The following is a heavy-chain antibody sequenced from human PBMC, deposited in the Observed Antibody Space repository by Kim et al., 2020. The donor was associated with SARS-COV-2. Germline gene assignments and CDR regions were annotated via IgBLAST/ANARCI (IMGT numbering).Heavy chain of an antibody. V-gene: IGHV3-30*18. J-gene: IGHJ4*02. CDR2: ISYDGSNK. Sequence: GGYLRLSCAASGFTFSSYGMHWVRQAPGKGLEWVAVISYDGSNKYYADSVKGRFTISRDNSKNTLYLQMNSLRAEDTAVYYCAKPHSGSYRDYFDYWGQG. D-gene: IGHD1-26*01. CDR1: GFTFSSYG. CDR3: AKPHSGSYRDYFDY.